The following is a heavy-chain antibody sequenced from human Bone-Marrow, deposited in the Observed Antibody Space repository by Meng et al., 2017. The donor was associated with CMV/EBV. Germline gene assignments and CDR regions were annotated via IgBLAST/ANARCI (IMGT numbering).Heavy chain of an antibody. J-gene: IGHJ4*02. CDR2: ISSRSSYI. V-gene: IGHV3-21*01. CDR3: ARDRTGTKALDY. CDR1: GFTFSSFG. Sequence: GESLKISCAASGFTFSSFGMNWVRQAPGKGLEWVSSISSRSSYIYYADSVKGRFTISRDNAKNSLYLQMNSLGAEDTAVYYCARDRTGTKALDYWGQGTLVTVSS. D-gene: IGHD1-7*01.